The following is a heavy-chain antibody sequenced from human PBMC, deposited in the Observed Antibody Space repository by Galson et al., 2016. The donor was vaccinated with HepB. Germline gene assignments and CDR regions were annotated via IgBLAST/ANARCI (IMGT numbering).Heavy chain of an antibody. D-gene: IGHD3-16*01. CDR2: ISTAGRTK. Sequence: SLRLSCAASGLIFSNYDFHWVRQAPGKGLEWVAVISTAGRTKFYAESVKGRSIISRDNSRNTLYLEISSLTTEDAALYYCATDFHLGIPDYFDYWGQGTLVAVSS. V-gene: IGHV3-30-3*02. J-gene: IGHJ4*02. CDR1: GLIFSNYD. CDR3: ATDFHLGIPDYFDY.